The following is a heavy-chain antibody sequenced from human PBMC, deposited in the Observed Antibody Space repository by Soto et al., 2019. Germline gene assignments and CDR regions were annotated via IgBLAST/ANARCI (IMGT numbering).Heavy chain of an antibody. Sequence: GGSLRLSCAASGFTVSSNYMSWVRQAPGKGLEWVSVIYSGGSTYYADSVKGRFTISRDNSKNTLYLQMNSLRAEDTAVYYCARAAYCSGGSCYTIPDYYYYYMDVWGKGTTVTVSS. CDR3: ARAAYCSGGSCYTIPDYYYYYMDV. CDR1: GFTVSSNY. V-gene: IGHV3-66*01. J-gene: IGHJ6*03. D-gene: IGHD2-15*01. CDR2: IYSGGST.